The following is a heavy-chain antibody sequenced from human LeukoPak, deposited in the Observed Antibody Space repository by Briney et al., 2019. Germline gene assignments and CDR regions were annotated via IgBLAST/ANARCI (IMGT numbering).Heavy chain of an antibody. D-gene: IGHD1-1*01. CDR3: ARFGTRDNCCHPGVDT. V-gene: IGHV4-38-2*02. CDR2: MFHSGRT. Sequence: SETLSLTCTVSGYSLSSGFYWGWIRQPPGKGLEWIATMFHSGRTYYNPSLESRVTISMDTSKNQFSLRLNSVTAADTALYYCARFGTRDNCCHPGVDTWGQGTPVTVSS. CDR1: GYSLSSGFY. J-gene: IGHJ5*02.